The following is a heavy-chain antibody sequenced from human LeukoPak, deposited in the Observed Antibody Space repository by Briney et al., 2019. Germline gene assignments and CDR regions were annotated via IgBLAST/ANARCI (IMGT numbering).Heavy chain of an antibody. CDR2: IIPISGTT. D-gene: IGHD2-2*01. CDR3: ATYCSSANCYIWGYYFDS. Sequence: SVKVSCKASGGTFSRYAISWVRQAPGQGLEWMGGIIPISGTTNYAQKFQGRVTITADESTSTAYMELSSLRSEDTAMYYCATYCSSANCYIWGYYFDSWGQGTPVTVSS. V-gene: IGHV1-69*13. J-gene: IGHJ4*02. CDR1: GGTFSRYA.